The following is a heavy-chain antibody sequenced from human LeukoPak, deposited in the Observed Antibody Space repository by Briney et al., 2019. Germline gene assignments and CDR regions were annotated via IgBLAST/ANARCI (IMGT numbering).Heavy chain of an antibody. D-gene: IGHD2-15*01. CDR1: GGSFSGYY. V-gene: IGHV4-34*01. CDR3: ARLGDSGADY. J-gene: IGHJ4*02. CDR2: IYYSGST. Sequence: SETLSLTCAVYGGSFSGYYWSWIRQPPGKGLEWIGSIYYSGSTYYNPSLKSRVTISVDTSKNQFSLKLSSVTAADTAVYYCARLGDSGADYWGQGTLVTVSS.